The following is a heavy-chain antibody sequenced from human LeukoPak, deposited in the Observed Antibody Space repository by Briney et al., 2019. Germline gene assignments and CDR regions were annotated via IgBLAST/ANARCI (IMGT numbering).Heavy chain of an antibody. CDR2: ISGSGGST. J-gene: IGHJ4*02. CDR3: AKGAYSSGWYYFDY. D-gene: IGHD6-19*01. Sequence: GGSLRLSCAASGLTFSSYAMSWVGQAPGKGLEWVSAISGSGGSTYYADSVKGRFTISRDDSKNTLYLQMNSLRAEDTAVYYCAKGAYSSGWYYFDYWGQGTLVTVSS. CDR1: GLTFSSYA. V-gene: IGHV3-23*01.